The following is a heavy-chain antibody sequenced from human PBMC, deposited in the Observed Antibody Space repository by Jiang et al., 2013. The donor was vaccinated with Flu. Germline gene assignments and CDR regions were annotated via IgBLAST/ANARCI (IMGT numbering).Heavy chain of an antibody. CDR2: IYYTGTT. D-gene: IGHD4/OR15-4a*01. J-gene: IGHJ4*02. Sequence: SLTCTVSGGSISSYHWTWIRQPPGKGLEWIGHIYYTGTTEYNPSLKSRVAISMNTSKTQFSLNLRSVTAADTAVYYCARDDAANPRALVYWGQGTLVTVSS. CDR1: GGSISSYH. CDR3: ARDDAANPRALVY. V-gene: IGHV4-59*01.